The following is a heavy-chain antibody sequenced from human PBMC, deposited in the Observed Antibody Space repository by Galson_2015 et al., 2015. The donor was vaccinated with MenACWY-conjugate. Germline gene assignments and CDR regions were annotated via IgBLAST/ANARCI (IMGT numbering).Heavy chain of an antibody. D-gene: IGHD1-26*01. Sequence: SLRLSCAASGFTFSDRYMDWVRQAPGKGLEWVGRTKTKAYSYTTEYAASVKGRFTISRDDSKNSLYLQMNSLKTEDTAMYYCARHPPGGRGMDVWGQGTTVTVSS. CDR3: ARHPPGGRGMDV. J-gene: IGHJ6*02. CDR1: GFTFSDRY. CDR2: TKTKAYSYTT. V-gene: IGHV3-72*01.